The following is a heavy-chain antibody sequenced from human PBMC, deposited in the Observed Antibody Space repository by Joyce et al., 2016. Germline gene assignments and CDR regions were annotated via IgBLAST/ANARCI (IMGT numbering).Heavy chain of an antibody. CDR2: ISWDSGTV. CDR3: AATDCSGGNCYSTYFDY. J-gene: IGHJ4*02. Sequence: EVQLVESGGGLVQPGRSLRLSCAASGFTFEDYAMHWVRQAPGKGQEWVSGISWDSGTVGYADSVKGRFTISRDNAKNSLYLQMNSLRAEDTALYYCAATDCSGGNCYSTYFDYWGQGTLVTVSS. D-gene: IGHD2-15*01. V-gene: IGHV3-9*01. CDR1: GFTFEDYA.